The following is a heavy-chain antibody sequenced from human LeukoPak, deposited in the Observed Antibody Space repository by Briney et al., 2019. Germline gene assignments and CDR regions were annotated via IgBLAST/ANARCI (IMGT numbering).Heavy chain of an antibody. CDR1: GGTFSSHA. J-gene: IGHJ6*04. V-gene: IGHV1-69*13. D-gene: IGHD3-16*01. CDR3: ARSMGEYPYFYGMDV. Sequence: GASVKVSCKASGGTFSSHAISWVRQAPGQGLEWMGGIIPIFATPNYAQHFQGRLTITADESTSTAYMELSSLRSEDTAVYYCARSMGEYPYFYGMDVWGKGTTVTVSS. CDR2: IIPIFATP.